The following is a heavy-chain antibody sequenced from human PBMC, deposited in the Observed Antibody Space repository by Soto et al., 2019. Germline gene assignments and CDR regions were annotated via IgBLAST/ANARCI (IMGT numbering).Heavy chain of an antibody. CDR2: IYYSGST. V-gene: IGHV4-31*03. CDR1: GGSMSSGGYY. D-gene: IGHD6-13*01. CDR3: AGDHGSSWLHFDY. Sequence: QVQLQEWGPGLVKPSQTLSITCTVSGGSMSSGGYYWSWIRQHPGKGLEWIGYIYYSGSTYYNPSLKSRVTISVDTSKNQFSLKLSSVTAADTAVYYCAGDHGSSWLHFDYWGQGTLVTVSS. J-gene: IGHJ4*02.